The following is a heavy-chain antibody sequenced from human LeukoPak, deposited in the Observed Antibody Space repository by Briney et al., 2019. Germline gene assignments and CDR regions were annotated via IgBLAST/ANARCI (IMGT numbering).Heavy chain of an antibody. D-gene: IGHD3-22*01. CDR1: GYTFTGYY. Sequence: ASVKVSCKAPGYTFTGYYMHWVRQAPGQGLEWMGWINPNSGGTNYAQKFQGRVTMTRDTSISTAYMELSRLRSDDTAVYYCARHLTDYYDSSGYYYNYWGQGTLVTVSS. J-gene: IGHJ4*02. CDR2: INPNSGGT. CDR3: ARHLTDYYDSSGYYYNY. V-gene: IGHV1-2*02.